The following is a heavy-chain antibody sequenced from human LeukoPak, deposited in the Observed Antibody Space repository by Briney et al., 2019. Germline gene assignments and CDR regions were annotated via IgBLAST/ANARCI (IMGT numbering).Heavy chain of an antibody. CDR2: ISWNSGSI. Sequence: GGSLRLSCAASGFTFDDYAMHWVRQAPGKGLEWVSGISWNSGSIGYADSVKGRLTISRDNAKNSLYLQMNSLRAEDTALYYCAKEFCSGGSCYGFYWGQGTLVTVSS. CDR1: GFTFDDYA. J-gene: IGHJ4*02. V-gene: IGHV3-9*01. D-gene: IGHD2-15*01. CDR3: AKEFCSGGSCYGFY.